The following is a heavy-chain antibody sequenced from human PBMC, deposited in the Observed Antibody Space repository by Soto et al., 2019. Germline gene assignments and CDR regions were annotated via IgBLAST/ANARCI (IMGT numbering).Heavy chain of an antibody. D-gene: IGHD1-26*01. V-gene: IGHV3-23*01. CDR3: ANTPGVGATRGGDY. J-gene: IGHJ4*02. Sequence: GGSLRRSCAASGFTFSSYAMSWVRQAPGKGLEWVSAISGSGGSTYYADSVKGRFTISRDNSKNTLYLQMNSLRAEDTAVYYCANTPGVGATRGGDYWGQGTLVTVSS. CDR2: ISGSGGST. CDR1: GFTFSSYA.